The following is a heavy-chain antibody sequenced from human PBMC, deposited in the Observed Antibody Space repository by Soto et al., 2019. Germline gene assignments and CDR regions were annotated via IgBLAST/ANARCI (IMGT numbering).Heavy chain of an antibody. CDR1: GGSFSGYY. CDR2: INHSGST. J-gene: IGHJ4*02. V-gene: IGHV4-34*01. Sequence: QVQLQQWGAGLLKPSETLSLTCAVYGGSFSGYYWTWIRQPPGTGLEWIGEINHSGSTNYNPSLKRRVTISVDTSKHQFSLKLTSVTAAATAVYCCARDKITGLFDYWGQGTLVTVSS. D-gene: IGHD2-8*02. CDR3: ARDKITGLFDY.